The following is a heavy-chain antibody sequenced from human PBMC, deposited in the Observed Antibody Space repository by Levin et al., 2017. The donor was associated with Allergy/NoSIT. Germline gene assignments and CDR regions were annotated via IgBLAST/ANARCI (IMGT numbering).Heavy chain of an antibody. CDR1: GFTFSSYA. Sequence: GGSLRLSCAASGFTFSSYAMHWVRQAPGKGLEWVAVISYDGSNKYYADSVKGRFTISRDNSKNTLYLQMNSLRAEDTAVYYCGSSVRQLWLREDAFDIWGQGTMVTVSS. D-gene: IGHD5-18*01. J-gene: IGHJ3*02. CDR3: GSSVRQLWLREDAFDI. CDR2: ISYDGSNK. V-gene: IGHV3-30-3*01.